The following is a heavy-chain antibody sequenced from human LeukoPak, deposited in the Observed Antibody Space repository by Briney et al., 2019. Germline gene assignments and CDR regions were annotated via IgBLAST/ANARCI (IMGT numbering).Heavy chain of an antibody. CDR1: AFAVSAYW. CDR3: AAWGLHNY. CDR2: INLSGSAQ. J-gene: IGHJ4*02. V-gene: IGHV3-7*01. Sequence: PGGSLRLSCSASAFAVSAYWMNSVRQAPGKGPEWVANINLSGSAQYYVDSVKGRCTISRDNAKSSLYLQMNSLSVEDTAGYYCAAWGLHNYWGQGTLVTVSS. D-gene: IGHD7-27*01.